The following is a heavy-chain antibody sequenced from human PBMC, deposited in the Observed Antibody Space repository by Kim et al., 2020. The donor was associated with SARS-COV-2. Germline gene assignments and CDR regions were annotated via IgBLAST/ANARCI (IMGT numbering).Heavy chain of an antibody. CDR2: ISYDGSNK. CDR1: GFTFSSYS. D-gene: IGHD6-19*01. Sequence: GGSLRLSCAASGFTFSSYSMHWVRQAPGKGLEWVSVISYDGSNKYYADSVKGRFTISRDNSKNTLYLQMNSLRADDTAVYYCARDRGSGWPYYSYYMDVWGGWATVAVPS. CDR3: ARDRGSGWPYYSYYMDV. J-gene: IGHJ6*03. V-gene: IGHV3-30-3*01.